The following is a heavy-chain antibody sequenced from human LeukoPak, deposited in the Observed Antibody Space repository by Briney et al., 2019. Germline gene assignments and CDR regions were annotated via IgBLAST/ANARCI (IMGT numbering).Heavy chain of an antibody. CDR1: GASISSSSYY. CDR3: ARRTSRYYMDV. CDR2: IYYSGNT. Sequence: SETLSLTCTVSGASISSSSYYWGWIRQPPGKGLEWIGSIYYSGNTYYNPSLKSRVTISVDTSKNQFSLKLSSVTAADTAVYYCARRTSRYYMDVWGKGTTVTVSS. J-gene: IGHJ6*03. V-gene: IGHV4-39*01. D-gene: IGHD2-2*01.